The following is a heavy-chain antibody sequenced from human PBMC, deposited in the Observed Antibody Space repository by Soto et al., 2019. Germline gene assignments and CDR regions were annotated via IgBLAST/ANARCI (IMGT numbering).Heavy chain of an antibody. CDR2: IKQDGSEK. Sequence: GGSLRLSCAASGFTFRSYWMSWVRQAPGKGLEWVANIKQDGSEKYYVDSVKGRFTISRDNAKNSLYLQMNSLRAEDTAVYYCARFYYDSSGYLPSPYYYYYGMDVWGQGTTVTVSS. D-gene: IGHD3-22*01. V-gene: IGHV3-7*04. CDR1: GFTFRSYW. CDR3: ARFYYDSSGYLPSPYYYYYGMDV. J-gene: IGHJ6*02.